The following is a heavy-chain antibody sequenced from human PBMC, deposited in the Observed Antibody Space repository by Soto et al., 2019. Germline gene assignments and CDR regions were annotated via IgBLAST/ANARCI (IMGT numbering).Heavy chain of an antibody. Sequence: PSETLSLTCTVSGGSISSGDYYWSWLRQPPGKGLEWIGRIYYSGSTHYNPSPKSRVTISVDTSKNQFSLKLSSVTAADTTVYYCARVRGPLHCSSASCYESLIAAGPEYGMDVWGQETTVT. D-gene: IGHD2-2*01. J-gene: IGHJ6*02. V-gene: IGHV4-30-4*01. CDR2: IYYSGST. CDR1: GGSISSGDYY. CDR3: ARVRGPLHCSSASCYESLIAAGPEYGMDV.